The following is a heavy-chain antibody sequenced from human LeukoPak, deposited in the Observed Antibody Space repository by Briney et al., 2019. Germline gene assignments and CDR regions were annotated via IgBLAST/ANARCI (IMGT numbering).Heavy chain of an antibody. V-gene: IGHV3-23*01. CDR2: ISGSGGST. D-gene: IGHD3-22*01. Sequence: GGSRRLSCAASGFTFSSYAMSWVRQAPGKGLEWVSAISGSGGSTYYADSVKGRFTISRDNSKNTLYLQMNSLRAEDTAVYYCAKDQSPSYYYDSSGYYGTPAFDIWGQGTMVTVSS. CDR1: GFTFSSYA. J-gene: IGHJ3*02. CDR3: AKDQSPSYYYDSSGYYGTPAFDI.